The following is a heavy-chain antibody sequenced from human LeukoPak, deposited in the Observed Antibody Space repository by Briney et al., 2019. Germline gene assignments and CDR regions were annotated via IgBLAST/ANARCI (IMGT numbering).Heavy chain of an antibody. CDR3: ATTYYYDSSGSLDY. J-gene: IGHJ4*02. V-gene: IGHV4-59*06. D-gene: IGHD3-22*01. CDR1: GGSISSYY. CDR2: IYYSGST. Sequence: SETLSLTCTVSGGSISSYYWSWIRQPPGKGLEWIGYIYYSGSTYYNPSLKSRVTISVDTSKNQFSLKLSSVTAADTAVYYCATTYYYDSSGSLDYWGQGTLVTVSS.